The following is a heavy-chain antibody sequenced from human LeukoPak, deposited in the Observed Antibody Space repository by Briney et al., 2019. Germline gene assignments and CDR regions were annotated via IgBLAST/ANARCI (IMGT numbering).Heavy chain of an antibody. Sequence: ASVKVSCKASGYTFTSYGISWVRQAPGQGLEWMGWISAYNGNTNYAQKLQGRVTMTTDTSTSTAYMELRSLRSDDTAVYYCARDAPYYDILTGYGGARFDPWGQGTLVTVSS. J-gene: IGHJ5*02. D-gene: IGHD3-9*01. CDR1: GYTFTSYG. CDR3: ARDAPYYDILTGYGGARFDP. V-gene: IGHV1-18*01. CDR2: ISAYNGNT.